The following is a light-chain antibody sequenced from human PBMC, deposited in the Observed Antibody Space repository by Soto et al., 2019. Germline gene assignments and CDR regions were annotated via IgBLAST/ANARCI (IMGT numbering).Light chain of an antibody. CDR3: QQDNRYWT. J-gene: IGKJ1*01. CDR2: GVS. Sequence: DIQVTQSPSTLSASVGDRVTITCRASQSISRWLAWFQQKPGKAPKLLIYGVSSLESGGPSRFSGSESGTPFSLTIDSLQPDHFTTYYCQQDNRYWTFGHGTRVEI. V-gene: IGKV1-5*03. CDR1: QSISRW.